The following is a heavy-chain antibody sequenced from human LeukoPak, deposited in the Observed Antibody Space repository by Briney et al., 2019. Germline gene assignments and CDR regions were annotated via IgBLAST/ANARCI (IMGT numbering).Heavy chain of an antibody. Sequence: SQTLSLTCTVSGGSISSGGYYWSWIRQPPGKGLEWIGYIYHSGSTYYNPSLKSRVTISVDTSKNQFSLKLSSVTAADTAVYYCARVRIGDYYGSGATHWGQGTLVTVSS. D-gene: IGHD3-10*01. CDR2: IYHSGST. V-gene: IGHV4-30-2*01. CDR3: ARVRIGDYYGSGATH. J-gene: IGHJ4*02. CDR1: GGSISSGGYY.